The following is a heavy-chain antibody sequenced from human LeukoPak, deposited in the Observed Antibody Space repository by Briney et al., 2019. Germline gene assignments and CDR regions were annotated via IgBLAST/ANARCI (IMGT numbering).Heavy chain of an antibody. V-gene: IGHV3-30*02. Sequence: GGSLRLSCAASGFTFSSYGMHWVRQAPGKGLEWVAFIRYDGSNKYYADSVKGRFTISRDNSKNTLYLQMNSLRAEDTAVYYCAKVHDYGDYTLQDWGQGTLVTVSS. CDR3: AKVHDYGDYTLQD. J-gene: IGHJ4*02. CDR1: GFTFSSYG. D-gene: IGHD4-17*01. CDR2: IRYDGSNK.